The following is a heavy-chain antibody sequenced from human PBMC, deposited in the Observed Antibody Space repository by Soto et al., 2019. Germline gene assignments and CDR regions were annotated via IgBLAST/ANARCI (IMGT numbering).Heavy chain of an antibody. CDR2: INAGNGNT. CDR1: GYTFTSYA. V-gene: IGHV1-3*01. CDR3: ARGITMLGGDFGY. D-gene: IGHD3-10*02. Sequence: ASVKVSCKASGYTFTSYAMHWVRQAPGQRLEWMGWINAGNGNTKYSQKFQGRATITRDTSASTAYMELSSLRSEDTAVYYCARGITMLGGDFGYWGKGTLVTVSS. J-gene: IGHJ4*02.